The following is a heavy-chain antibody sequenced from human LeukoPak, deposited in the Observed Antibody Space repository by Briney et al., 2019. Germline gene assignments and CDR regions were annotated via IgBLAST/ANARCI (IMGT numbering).Heavy chain of an antibody. CDR1: GYTFTSYY. CDR2: INPSGGST. CDR3: AREDYCSGGSCYEGAVDY. D-gene: IGHD2-15*01. V-gene: IGHV1-46*01. Sequence: GASVKVSCKASGYTFTSYYMHWVRQAPGQGREGMGIINPSGGSTSYAQKSQGRVTITRDMSTRKVYMELRSLRSDDTAVYYCAREDYCSGGSCYEGAVDYWGQGTLVTVSS. J-gene: IGHJ4*02.